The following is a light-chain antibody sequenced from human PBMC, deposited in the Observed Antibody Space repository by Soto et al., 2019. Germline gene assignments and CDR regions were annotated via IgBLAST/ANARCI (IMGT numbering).Light chain of an antibody. V-gene: IGKV1-39*01. CDR3: QHSYSTLWT. CDR2: AAS. J-gene: IGKJ1*01. Sequence: DIQMTQSPSSLSASVGDRVTITCRASQSISSYLNWYQQKPGKAPKLLIYAASSLQGGVPSRFSGSGSGTDFTLTISSLQPEDFATYYCQHSYSTLWTFGQGTKVEIK. CDR1: QSISSY.